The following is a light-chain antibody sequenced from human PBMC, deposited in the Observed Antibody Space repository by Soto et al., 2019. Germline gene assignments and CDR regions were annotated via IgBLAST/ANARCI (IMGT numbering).Light chain of an antibody. CDR3: SSYTISSPHVV. Sequence: QSALTQPASVSGSPGQSITISCTGTSSDVGGYNYVSWYQQHPGKAPKLMIYDVSNRPSGVSNRFSGAKSGNTASLTISGVQAEDEADYYCSSYTISSPHVVFGGGTKLTVL. CDR2: DVS. CDR1: SSDVGGYNY. V-gene: IGLV2-14*01. J-gene: IGLJ2*01.